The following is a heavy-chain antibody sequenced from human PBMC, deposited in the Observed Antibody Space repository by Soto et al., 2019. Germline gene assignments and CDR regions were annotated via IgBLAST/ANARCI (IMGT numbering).Heavy chain of an antibody. Sequence: QVQLVESGGGVVQPGRSLRLSCAASGFTFSSYAMHWVRQAPGKGLEWVAVISYDGSNKYYADSVKGRFTISRDNSKNTLYLQMNSLRAEDTAVYYCARDRELGGHGMDVWGQGTTVTVSS. D-gene: IGHD1-26*01. J-gene: IGHJ6*02. CDR1: GFTFSSYA. V-gene: IGHV3-30-3*01. CDR3: ARDRELGGHGMDV. CDR2: ISYDGSNK.